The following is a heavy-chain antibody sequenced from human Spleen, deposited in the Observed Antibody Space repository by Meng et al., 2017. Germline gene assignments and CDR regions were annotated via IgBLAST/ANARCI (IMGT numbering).Heavy chain of an antibody. V-gene: IGHV3-21*01. J-gene: IGHJ3*02. CDR1: GFTFSSYS. Sequence: GESLKISCAASGFTFSSYSMNWVRQAPGKGLEWVSAISGSGGTTYYADSVKGRFTISRDNAKNSLYLQMNSLRAEDTAVYYCARDEGGRIWFGELFGASDIWGQGTMVTVSS. D-gene: IGHD3-10*01. CDR3: ARDEGGRIWFGELFGASDI. CDR2: ISGSGGTT.